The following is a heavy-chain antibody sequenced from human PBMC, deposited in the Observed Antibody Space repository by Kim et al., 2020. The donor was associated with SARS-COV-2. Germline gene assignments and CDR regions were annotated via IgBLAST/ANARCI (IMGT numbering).Heavy chain of an antibody. CDR2: ICYDGSNK. CDR1: GFIFSSYC. V-gene: IGHV3-33*01. Sequence: GGSLRLSCAASGFIFSSYCMNWVRQAPGKGLEWVAVICYDGSNKYYADSVKGRFTISRDNSKNTLYLQMNSLRAEATAVYYCARVKVAHDYGDYVGMDVWGQGTTVTVSS. D-gene: IGHD4-17*01. CDR3: ARVKVAHDYGDYVGMDV. J-gene: IGHJ6*02.